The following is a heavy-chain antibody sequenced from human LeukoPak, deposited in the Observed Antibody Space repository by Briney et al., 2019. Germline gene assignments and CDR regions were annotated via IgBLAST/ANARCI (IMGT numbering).Heavy chain of an antibody. CDR1: GVIFSNYV. Sequence: GASVKVSCKASGVIFSNYVFSLARQAPGQGLEWMGWITPMFGAVNYAQKFHDRVTITADESTSTAYMELRSLESHNTAVYYCARGLNLVGGDRRYVTDNWGQGAMVIVSS. D-gene: IGHD2-15*01. CDR2: ITPMFGAV. J-gene: IGHJ3*02. CDR3: ARGLNLVGGDRRYVTDN. V-gene: IGHV1-69*13.